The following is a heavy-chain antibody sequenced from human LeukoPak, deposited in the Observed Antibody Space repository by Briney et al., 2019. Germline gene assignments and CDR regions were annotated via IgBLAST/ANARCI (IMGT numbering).Heavy chain of an antibody. CDR2: INPNSGGT. CDR1: GYTFTGYY. J-gene: IGHJ4*02. D-gene: IGHD3-22*01. Sequence: ASVKVSCKASGYTFTGYYMHWVRRAPGQGLEWMGWINPNSGGTNYAQKFQGRVTMTRDTSISTAYMELSRLRSDDTAVYYCARDLSGDYDSSGYGGFDYWGQGTLVTVSS. V-gene: IGHV1-2*02. CDR3: ARDLSGDYDSSGYGGFDY.